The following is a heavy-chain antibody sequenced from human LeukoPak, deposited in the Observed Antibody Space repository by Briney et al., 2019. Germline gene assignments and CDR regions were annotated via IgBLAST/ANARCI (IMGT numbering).Heavy chain of an antibody. CDR2: IKQDGREK. CDR3: ARDKSYGDSEDY. D-gene: IGHD4-17*01. CDR1: GFTFSSYS. J-gene: IGHJ4*02. Sequence: GGSLRLSCAASGFTFSSYSMSWVRQAPGKGLEWVANIKQDGREKYYVDSVKGRFTISRDNAKNSLSLQMNSLRAEDTAVYYCARDKSYGDSEDYWGQGTLVTVSS. V-gene: IGHV3-7*05.